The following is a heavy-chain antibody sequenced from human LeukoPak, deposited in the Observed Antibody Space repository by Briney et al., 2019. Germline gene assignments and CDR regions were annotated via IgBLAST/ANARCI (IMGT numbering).Heavy chain of an antibody. Sequence: PGGSLRLSCAASGFPFSEYSMNWVRQAPGKGLEWISYIGISSGNTKYADSMKGRFTVSGDNARNSLYLQMNSLRVEDTAVYYCARDHNYAFDNWGQGTLVTVSS. D-gene: IGHD1-1*01. CDR3: ARDHNYAFDN. CDR1: GFPFSEYS. V-gene: IGHV3-11*06. J-gene: IGHJ4*02. CDR2: IGISSGNT.